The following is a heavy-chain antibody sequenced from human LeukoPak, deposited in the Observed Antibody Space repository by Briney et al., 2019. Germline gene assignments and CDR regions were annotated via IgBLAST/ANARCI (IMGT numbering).Heavy chain of an antibody. V-gene: IGHV3-23*01. Sequence: GGSLRLSCAASGFTFSSYAMSWVRQAPGKGLEWVSAISGSGDSTYYADSVKGRFTISRDNSKNTLYLQMNSLRAEDTAVYYCAKSEYCSSTSCYRSYYYGMDVWGQGTAVTVSS. J-gene: IGHJ6*02. CDR2: ISGSGDST. D-gene: IGHD2-2*01. CDR3: AKSEYCSSTSCYRSYYYGMDV. CDR1: GFTFSSYA.